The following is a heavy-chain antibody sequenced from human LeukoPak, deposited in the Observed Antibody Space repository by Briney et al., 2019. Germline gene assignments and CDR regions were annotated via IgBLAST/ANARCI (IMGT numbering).Heavy chain of an antibody. J-gene: IGHJ5*02. V-gene: IGHV3-30*04. CDR1: GFTFSSYA. CDR2: ISYDGSNK. D-gene: IGHD3-10*01. Sequence: PGRSLRLSCAASGFTFSSYAVHWVRQAPGKGLEWVAVISYDGSNKYYADSVKGRFTISRDNSKNTLYLQMNSLRAEDTAVYYCARDPSPSGSYYIAGYWFDPWGQGTLVTVSS. CDR3: ARDPSPSGSYYIAGYWFDP.